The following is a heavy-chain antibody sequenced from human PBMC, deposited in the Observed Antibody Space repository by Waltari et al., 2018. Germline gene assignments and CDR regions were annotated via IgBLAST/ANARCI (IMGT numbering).Heavy chain of an antibody. J-gene: IGHJ4*02. D-gene: IGHD3-22*01. CDR3: ARGYYYDSSGPEYYFDY. V-gene: IGHV4-31*03. CDR2: IYYSGST. Sequence: QVQLQESGPGLVKPSQTLSLTCTVSGGSISSGGYYWSWIRQHPGKGLEWIGYIYYSGSTYYNPSLKSRVTISVDTSNNQFSLKLSSVTAADTAVYYCARGYYYDSSGPEYYFDYWGQGTLVTVSS. CDR1: GGSISSGGYY.